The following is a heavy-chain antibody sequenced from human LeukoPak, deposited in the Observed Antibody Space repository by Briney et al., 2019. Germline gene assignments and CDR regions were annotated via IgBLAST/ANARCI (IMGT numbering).Heavy chain of an antibody. V-gene: IGHV4-38-2*02. CDR3: ARDMRYFARGPFDY. J-gene: IGHJ4*02. CDR1: GGSISTGYY. CDR2: IYHSGST. Sequence: SETLSLTCTVSGGSISTGYYWGWIRQPPGTGLEWIGSIYHSGSTYYNPSLKSRVTISVDTSKNQFSLKLSSVTAADTAVYYCARDMRYFARGPFDYWGQGTLVTVSS. D-gene: IGHD3-9*01.